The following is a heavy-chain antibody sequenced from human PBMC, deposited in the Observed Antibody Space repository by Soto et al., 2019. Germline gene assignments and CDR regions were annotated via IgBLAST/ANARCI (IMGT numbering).Heavy chain of an antibody. V-gene: IGHV4-59*01. CDR2: IYYSGST. J-gene: IGHJ5*02. CDR3: ASRGLGYCSGGSCYSAWFDP. D-gene: IGHD2-15*01. Sequence: QVQLQESGPGLVKPSETLSLTCTVSGGSISSYYWSWIRQPPGKGLEWIGYIYYSGSTNYNPSLKSRVTISVDTSKNQFSRKLSSVTAADTAVYYCASRGLGYCSGGSCYSAWFDPWGQGTLVTVSS. CDR1: GGSISSYY.